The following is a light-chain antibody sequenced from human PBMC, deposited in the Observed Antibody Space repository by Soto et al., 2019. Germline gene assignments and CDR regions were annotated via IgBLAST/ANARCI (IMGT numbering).Light chain of an antibody. CDR2: DAS. Sequence: EIVLTQSPATLSLSPGERATLSCRASQSVSSYLAWYQQKPGQAPRLLIYDASNRATGIPARFSGSGSGTDFTLTISSLEPEDFAVYYCQQYHNWPPETFGPGTKVDIK. CDR1: QSVSSY. J-gene: IGKJ3*01. CDR3: QQYHNWPPET. V-gene: IGKV3-11*01.